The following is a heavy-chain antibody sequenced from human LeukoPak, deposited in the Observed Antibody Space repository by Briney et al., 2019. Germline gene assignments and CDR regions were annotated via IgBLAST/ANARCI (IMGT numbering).Heavy chain of an antibody. CDR2: ISGSGGST. J-gene: IGHJ4*02. V-gene: IGHV3-23*01. Sequence: GGSLRLSCAASGFTFSSYAMSWVRQAPGKGLEWVSAISGSGGSTYYTDSVKGRFTISRDNSKNTLYLQMNSLRAEDTAVYYCAKAQGLYSSSNFDYWGQGTLVTVSS. CDR1: GFTFSSYA. D-gene: IGHD6-6*01. CDR3: AKAQGLYSSSNFDY.